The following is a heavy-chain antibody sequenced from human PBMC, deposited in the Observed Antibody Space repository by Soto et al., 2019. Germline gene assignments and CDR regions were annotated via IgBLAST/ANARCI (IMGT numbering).Heavy chain of an antibody. D-gene: IGHD3-22*01. CDR2: ISGYNGNT. CDR3: ARDREYYYDSSGNYYYHYGMDV. CDR1: GYTFTNYG. V-gene: IGHV1-18*04. J-gene: IGHJ6*02. Sequence: QVQLVESGAEVKKPGAPVKVSCKASGYTFTNYGISWVRQAPGQGLEWMGWISGYNGNTKYAQKFQGRVTMTTDTPTNTAYMDLRSLRSDATAVYYCARDREYYYDSSGNYYYHYGMDVWGQGTTVTVS.